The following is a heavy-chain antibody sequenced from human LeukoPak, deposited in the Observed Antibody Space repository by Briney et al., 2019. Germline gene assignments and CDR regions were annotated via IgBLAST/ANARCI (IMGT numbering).Heavy chain of an antibody. CDR1: GFPLGISA. J-gene: IGHJ4*02. CDR2: IAHHGNNK. V-gene: IGHV3-30*02. D-gene: IGHD2-2*01. CDR3: AKDIGLPAAMGPFDD. Sequence: PGGSLRLSCAASGFPLGISAMHCVRHAPGRGLEGVAYIAHHGNNKYYADSVKGRFTSSRDNSKRTPYLQRNSLRVDDTALYYCAKDIGLPAAMGPFDDWGQGTLVTVSS.